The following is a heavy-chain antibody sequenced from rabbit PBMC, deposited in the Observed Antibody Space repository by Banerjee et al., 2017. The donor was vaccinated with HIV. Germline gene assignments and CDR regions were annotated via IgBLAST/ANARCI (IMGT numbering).Heavy chain of an antibody. D-gene: IGHD4-1*01. CDR3: ARDLAGVTGWNFGL. CDR1: GSDISSNA. Sequence: QEQLVESGGGLVQPEGSLTLTCKASGSDISSNAMCWVRQAPGKGLELIACIYSSNGDKWYASWVNGRFTISKTSSTTVTLQMTSLTAADTATYFCARDLAGVTGWNFGLWGQGTLVTVS. J-gene: IGHJ3*01. CDR2: IYSSNGDK. V-gene: IGHV1S47*01.